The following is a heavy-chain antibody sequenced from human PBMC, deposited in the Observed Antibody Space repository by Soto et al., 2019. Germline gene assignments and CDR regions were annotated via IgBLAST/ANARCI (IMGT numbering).Heavy chain of an antibody. CDR2: IFYSGAT. J-gene: IGHJ4*02. V-gene: IGHV4-59*02. D-gene: IGHD3-10*01. Sequence: PSETLSLTCNVSGGSVSGSYWSWIRQSPGTGLEWIGYIFYSGATKYNPSLESRVTILVDSSKNEFSLKLTSVTPADTAVYYCAKAGSYRGSSGRVDQWGQGILVTVSS. CDR3: AKAGSYRGSSGRVDQ. CDR1: GGSVSGSY.